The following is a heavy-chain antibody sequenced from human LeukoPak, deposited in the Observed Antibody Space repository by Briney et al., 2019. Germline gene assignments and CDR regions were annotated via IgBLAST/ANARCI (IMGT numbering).Heavy chain of an antibody. CDR1: GFIFSTYG. V-gene: IGHV3-30*18. Sequence: PGGSLRLSCAASGFIFSTYGMHWVRQAPGKGPEWVAVISHDGRTAFYADSVKGRFTISRDNSKNTLDLQMFSLRGDDTAVYYCVKEPTSYSSCWYSHHWGQGTLVTVSS. CDR3: VKEPTSYSSCWYSHH. CDR2: ISHDGRTA. D-gene: IGHD6-13*01. J-gene: IGHJ1*01.